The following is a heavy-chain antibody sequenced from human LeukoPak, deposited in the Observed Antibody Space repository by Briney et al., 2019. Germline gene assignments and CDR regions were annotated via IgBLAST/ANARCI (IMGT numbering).Heavy chain of an antibody. CDR1: GGSFSGYY. V-gene: IGHV4-34*01. CDR3: ARAGISGWGYFQH. J-gene: IGHJ1*01. D-gene: IGHD6-19*01. Sequence: SETLSLTCAVYGGSFSGYYWSWIRQPPGKGLEWIGEINHSGSTNYNPSLKSRVTISVDTSKNQFSLKLSSVTAADTAVYYCARAGISGWGYFQHWGQGTLVTVSS. CDR2: INHSGST.